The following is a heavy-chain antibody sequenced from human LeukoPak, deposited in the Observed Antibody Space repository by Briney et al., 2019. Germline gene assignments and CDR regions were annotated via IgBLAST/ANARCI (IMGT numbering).Heavy chain of an antibody. CDR3: ARDAGHQLSRRNYYAMDV. CDR1: GGSISSGDYY. D-gene: IGHD2-2*01. Sequence: SETLSLTCTVSGGSISSGDYYWSWIRQPPGEGLEWIGSIYYGGSTYYNPSLKSRVSISVDTSKNQFSPKVSSVTAADTAVYYCARDAGHQLSRRNYYAMDVWGQGTAVTVSS. V-gene: IGHV4-39*07. J-gene: IGHJ6*02. CDR2: IYYGGST.